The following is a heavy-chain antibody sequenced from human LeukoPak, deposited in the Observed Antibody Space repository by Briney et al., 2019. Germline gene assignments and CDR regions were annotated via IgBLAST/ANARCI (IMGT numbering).Heavy chain of an antibody. CDR1: GYTFTSYG. D-gene: IGHD6-19*01. J-gene: IGHJ4*02. Sequence: VASVKVSCKASGYTFTSYGISWVRQAPGQGLEWMGWVSAFNGNTNYAQNLQGRVTMTTDTSTSTAYMELRSLRSDDTAVYYCGRDQQQWLPTIADYWGQGTLVSVSS. CDR2: VSAFNGNT. CDR3: GRDQQQWLPTIADY. V-gene: IGHV1-18*01.